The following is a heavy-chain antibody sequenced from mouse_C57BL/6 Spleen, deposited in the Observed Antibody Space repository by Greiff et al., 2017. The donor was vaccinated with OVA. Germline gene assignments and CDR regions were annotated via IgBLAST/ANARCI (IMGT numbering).Heavy chain of an antibody. CDR1: GFSLTSYG. Sequence: QVQLKESGPGLVAPSQSLSITCTVSGFSLTSYGVDWVRQSPGKGLEWLGVIWGVGSTNYNSALKSSLSISKDNSKSQAVLKMNSLQTDDTAMYFYASRMFERAMDYWGQGTSVTVSS. CDR3: ASRMFERAMDY. CDR2: IWGVGST. J-gene: IGHJ4*01. V-gene: IGHV2-6*01.